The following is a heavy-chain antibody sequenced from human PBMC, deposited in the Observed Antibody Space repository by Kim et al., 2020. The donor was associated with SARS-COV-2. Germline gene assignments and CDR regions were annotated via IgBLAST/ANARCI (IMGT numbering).Heavy chain of an antibody. V-gene: IGHV4-59*01. CDR1: GDSISSYY. D-gene: IGHD6-25*01. Sequence: SETLSLTCTVSGDSISSYYWSWIRQPPGQGLEWIGYIYYSGNTNYNPSLKSRATISLDTSKNQFSLNLNSVTAADTAVYYCATRLRSGWNFDYWGQGTLVTVSS. CDR2: IYYSGNT. CDR3: ATRLRSGWNFDY. J-gene: IGHJ4*02.